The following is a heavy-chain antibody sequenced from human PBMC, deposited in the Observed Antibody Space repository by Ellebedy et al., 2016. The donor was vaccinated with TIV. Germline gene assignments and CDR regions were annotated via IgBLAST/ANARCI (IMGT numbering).Heavy chain of an antibody. D-gene: IGHD3-10*02. Sequence: AASVKVSCKASGYNFTSYDINWVRQATGQGLEWMGWISAYNGNTNYAQKLQGRVIMTTDTSTSTAYMELRSLRSDDTAVYFCARDHMFGGHLVQYWYFDLWGRGTLVTVSS. J-gene: IGHJ2*01. CDR2: ISAYNGNT. CDR1: GYNFTSYD. V-gene: IGHV1-18*01. CDR3: ARDHMFGGHLVQYWYFDL.